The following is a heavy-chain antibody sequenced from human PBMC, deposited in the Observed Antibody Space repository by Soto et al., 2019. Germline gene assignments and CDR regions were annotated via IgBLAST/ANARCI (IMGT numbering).Heavy chain of an antibody. D-gene: IGHD5-18*01. J-gene: IGHJ4*02. V-gene: IGHV3-30*03. CDR1: GFTFSSYG. CDR2: ISYDGSNK. CDR3: ATRGYSHGYTFDY. Sequence: QVQLVESGGGVVQPGRSLRLSCAASGFTFSSYGMHWVRQAPGKGLEWVAVISYDGSNKYYADSVKGRFTISRDNSKNTLYLQMNRLRAEDTAVYYCATRGYSHGYTFDYWGQGTLVTVSS.